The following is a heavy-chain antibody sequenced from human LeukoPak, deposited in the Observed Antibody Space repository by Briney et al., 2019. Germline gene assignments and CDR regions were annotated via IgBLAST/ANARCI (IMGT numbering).Heavy chain of an antibody. Sequence: GGALRLSCAASGFTFSSYGMPWVRQAPGKGLEWVAVISCDGSNKYYADSVKGRFTISRDNSKNTLYLQMNSLRAEDTAVYYCAKDSTRSYYGSGSYYHPYYYYGMDVWGQGTTVTVSS. D-gene: IGHD3-10*01. J-gene: IGHJ6*02. V-gene: IGHV3-30*18. CDR3: AKDSTRSYYGSGSYYHPYYYYGMDV. CDR1: GFTFSSYG. CDR2: ISCDGSNK.